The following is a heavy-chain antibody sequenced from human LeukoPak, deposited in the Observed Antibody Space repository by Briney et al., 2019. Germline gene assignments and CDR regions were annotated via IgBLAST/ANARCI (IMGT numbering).Heavy chain of an antibody. CDR3: ARVMDSSGWYRGRWAFDI. J-gene: IGHJ3*02. CDR2: IYYSGST. V-gene: IGHV4-39*07. CDR1: GGSISSSSYY. D-gene: IGHD6-19*01. Sequence: NPSETLSLTCTVSGGSISSSSYYWGWIRQPPGKGLEWIGSIYYSGSTYYNPSLKSRVTISVDTSKNQFSLKLSSVTAADTAVYYCARVMDSSGWYRGRWAFDIWGQGTMVTVSS.